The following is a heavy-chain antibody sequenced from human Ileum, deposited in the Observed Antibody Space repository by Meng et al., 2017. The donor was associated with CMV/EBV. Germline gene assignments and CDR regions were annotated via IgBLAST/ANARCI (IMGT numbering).Heavy chain of an antibody. CDR3: ARGPTIFGVVIKSGSWFDP. V-gene: IGHV3-21*01. CDR2: ISSSSSYI. D-gene: IGHD3-3*01. Sequence: TFSSYSMNWVRQAPGKGLEWVSSISSSSSYIYYADSVKGRFTISRDNAKNSLYLQMNSLRAEDTAVYYCARGPTIFGVVIKSGSWFDPWGQGTLVTVSS. J-gene: IGHJ5*02. CDR1: TFSSYS.